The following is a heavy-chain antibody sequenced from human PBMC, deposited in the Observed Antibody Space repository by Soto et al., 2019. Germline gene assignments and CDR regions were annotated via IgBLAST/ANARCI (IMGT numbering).Heavy chain of an antibody. CDR2: IYYSGSA. CDR3: XXXXXXXXFDX. J-gene: IGHJ4*02. Sequence: QLQLQESGPGLVKPSETLSLTCTVSGDSISSSDYYWGWIRQPPGKGLEWIGNIYYSGSASYHPSLKSRVTISVDTSKNQVSXXXXXXXXXXXXXXXXXXXXXXXXFDXWGQGTLVTVSS. CDR1: GDSISSSDYY. V-gene: IGHV4-39*01.